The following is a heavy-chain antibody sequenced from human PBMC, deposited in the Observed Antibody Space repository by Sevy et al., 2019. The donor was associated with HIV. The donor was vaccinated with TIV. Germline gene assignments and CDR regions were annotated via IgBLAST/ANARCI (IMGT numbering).Heavy chain of an antibody. CDR3: ARPRANYIDHYFFFAMDV. D-gene: IGHD1-7*01. CDR2: ISYDESDK. V-gene: IGHV3-30-3*01. Sequence: GGSLRLSCPASGFAFSDYFAMHWVRQAPGKGLEWVALISYDESDKYYADSVKGRFTISRDNFKNTLYLQMNSLTTEDTAVYYCARPRANYIDHYFFFAMDVWGQGTTVTVSS. CDR1: GFAFSDYFA. J-gene: IGHJ6*02.